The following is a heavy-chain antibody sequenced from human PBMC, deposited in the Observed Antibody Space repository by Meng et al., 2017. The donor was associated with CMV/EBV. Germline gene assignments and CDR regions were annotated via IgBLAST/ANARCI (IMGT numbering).Heavy chain of an antibody. CDR1: ELSHLPSGLG. CDR2: IYWDEYK. Sequence: QFPCKDSAPPLLNPTRAITLSSTFLELSHLPSGLGFGWIRHPPGKALEWLALIYWDEYKRYSPYLKSRLTITKDTSKNQVVLTMTNMDPVDTATYYCARGGLRGFDYWGQGTLVTVSS. CDR3: ARGGLRGFDY. D-gene: IGHD4-17*01. V-gene: IGHV2-5*02. J-gene: IGHJ4*02.